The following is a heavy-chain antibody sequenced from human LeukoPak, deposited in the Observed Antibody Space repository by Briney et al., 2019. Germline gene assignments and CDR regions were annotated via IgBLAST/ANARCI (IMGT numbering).Heavy chain of an antibody. J-gene: IGHJ6*02. V-gene: IGHV3-33*01. CDR2: IWYDGSNI. CDR1: GFTFSSYG. CDR3: ARDEYDYYYYYGMDV. Sequence: GRSLRLSCAASGFTFSSYGMHWVRQAPGKGLEWVAVIWYDGSNIYYADSVKGRFTISRDNSKNTLYLQMNSLRAEDTAVYYCARDEYDYYYYYGMDVWGQGTTVTVSS. D-gene: IGHD2/OR15-2a*01.